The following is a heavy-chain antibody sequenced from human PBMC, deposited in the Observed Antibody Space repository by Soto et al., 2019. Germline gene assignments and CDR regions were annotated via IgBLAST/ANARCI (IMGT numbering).Heavy chain of an antibody. J-gene: IGHJ4*02. CDR3: ARDGRMSVPNNLRFDN. D-gene: IGHD4-4*01. Sequence: PSQTLSLTCAISGDSVSSNSAAWNWIRQSPSRGLEWLGRTYYRSKWYNDYAVSVKSRITINPDTPKNQFSLQLNSVTPEDAAVYYCARDGRMSVPNNLRFDNWAQGTLVTVSS. CDR2: TYYRSKWYN. CDR1: GDSVSSNSAA. V-gene: IGHV6-1*01.